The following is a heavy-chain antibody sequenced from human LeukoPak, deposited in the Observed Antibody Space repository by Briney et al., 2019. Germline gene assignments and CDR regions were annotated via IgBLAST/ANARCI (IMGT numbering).Heavy chain of an antibody. J-gene: IGHJ4*02. D-gene: IGHD3-9*01. V-gene: IGHV3-20*04. CDR1: GFTFDDYG. CDR3: ARAGYDILTGTRAFDY. Sequence: GGSLRLSCAASGFTFDDYGMSWVRQAPGKGLEWVSGINWNGGSTGYADSVKGRFTTSRDNAKNSLYLQMNSLRAEDTALYYCARAGYDILTGTRAFDYWGQGTLVTVSS. CDR2: INWNGGST.